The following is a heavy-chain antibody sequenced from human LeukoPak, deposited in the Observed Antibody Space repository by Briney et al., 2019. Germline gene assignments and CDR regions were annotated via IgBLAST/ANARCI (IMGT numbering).Heavy chain of an antibody. CDR2: ISDSSR. CDR3: ARGGLGNNNGQDY. J-gene: IGHJ4*02. CDR1: GFTFSSYG. V-gene: IGHV3-48*01. Sequence: PGGSLRLSCAASGFTFSSYGMNWVRQAPGKGLEWVSYISDSSRDYADSVKGRFTISRDNAKNSVYLQMNSLRAEDTAVYYCARGGLGNNNGQDYWGQGALVTVSS. D-gene: IGHD1/OR15-1a*01.